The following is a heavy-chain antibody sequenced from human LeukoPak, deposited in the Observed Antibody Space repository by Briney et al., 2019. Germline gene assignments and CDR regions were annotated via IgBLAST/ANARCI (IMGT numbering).Heavy chain of an antibody. D-gene: IGHD3-9*01. V-gene: IGHV4-34*01. CDR2: INHSGST. CDR1: GGSFSGYY. CDR3: ARGRQTRYFDWLLSHKNYYYYYMDV. J-gene: IGHJ6*03. Sequence: PSETLSLTCAVYGGSFSGYYWSWIRQPPGKGLEWIGEINHSGSTNYNPSLKSRVTISVDTSKNQFSLKLSSVTAADTAVYYCARGRQTRYFDWLLSHKNYYYYYMDVWGKGTTVTVSS.